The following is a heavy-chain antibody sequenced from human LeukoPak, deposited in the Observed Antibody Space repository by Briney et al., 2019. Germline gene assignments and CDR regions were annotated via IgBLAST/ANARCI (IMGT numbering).Heavy chain of an antibody. Sequence: GGSLRLSSAASGFTFSSYSMNWVRQAPGKGLEWVSSISSSSSYIYYADSVKGRFTISRDNSKNSLYMQMNRLRAEETAVYYCARDHRHYCSGGSCYYGGFDPWGQGTLVTVSS. D-gene: IGHD2-15*01. CDR1: GFTFSSYS. CDR3: ARDHRHYCSGGSCYYGGFDP. CDR2: ISSSSSYI. V-gene: IGHV3-21*01. J-gene: IGHJ5*02.